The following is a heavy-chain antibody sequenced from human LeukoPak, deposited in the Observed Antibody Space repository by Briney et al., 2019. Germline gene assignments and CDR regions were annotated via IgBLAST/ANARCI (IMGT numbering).Heavy chain of an antibody. CDR2: IKQDGSEK. J-gene: IGHJ4*02. D-gene: IGHD1-14*01. CDR1: GFTLRNYW. V-gene: IGHV3-7*01. Sequence: RGSLTLSRAPSGFTLRNYWMRWVRPAPGQGLEWVANIKQDGSEKYYVDSVKDRFTISRDNAKNSLYLQMNSLRVEDTAVYYCARNVYRTFDAWNQGTLVTVSS. CDR3: ARNVYRTFDA.